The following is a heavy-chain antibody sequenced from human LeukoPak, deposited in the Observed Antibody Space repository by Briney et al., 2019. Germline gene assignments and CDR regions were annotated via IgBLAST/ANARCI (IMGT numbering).Heavy chain of an antibody. CDR1: GFTFSSYA. CDR3: AKDQAGYNFWSDS. J-gene: IGHJ4*02. D-gene: IGHD3-3*01. Sequence: GGSLRLSCAASGFTFSSYAMSWVRQAPGKGLEWVSAISGSGDSTYYADPVKGRFTVSRDNSKNTQYLQMNSPRADDTAVYYCAKDQAGYNFWSDSWGQGTLVTVSS. CDR2: ISGSGDST. V-gene: IGHV3-23*01.